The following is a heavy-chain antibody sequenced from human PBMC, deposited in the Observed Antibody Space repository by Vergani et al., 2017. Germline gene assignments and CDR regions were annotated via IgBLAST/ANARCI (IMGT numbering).Heavy chain of an antibody. CDR3: AKDSHSGRAAGFFDY. CDR2: TRNKANSYTT. Sequence: EVQLLESGGGLVQPGGSLRLSCAASGFTFSSYAMSWVRQAPGKGLEWVGRTRNKANSYTTEYAASVKGRFTISRDNSKNSLYLQMNSLRTEDTALYYCAKDSHSGRAAGFFDYWGQGTLVTVSS. V-gene: IGHV3-72*01. CDR1: GFTFSSYA. J-gene: IGHJ4*02. D-gene: IGHD6-13*01.